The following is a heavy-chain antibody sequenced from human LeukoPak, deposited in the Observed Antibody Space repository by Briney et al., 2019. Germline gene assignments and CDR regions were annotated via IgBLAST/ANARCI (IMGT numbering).Heavy chain of an antibody. J-gene: IGHJ5*02. CDR3: ATSSGGFEGFDP. CDR2: INPSGGST. CDR1: GYTFTSYY. V-gene: IGHV1-46*01. D-gene: IGHD6-19*01. Sequence: ASVKVSCKASGYTFTSYYMHWMRQAPGQGLEWMGIINPSGGSTSYAQKFQGRVTMTRDTSTSTVYMELSSLRSEDTAVYYCATSSGGFEGFDPWGQGTLVTVSS.